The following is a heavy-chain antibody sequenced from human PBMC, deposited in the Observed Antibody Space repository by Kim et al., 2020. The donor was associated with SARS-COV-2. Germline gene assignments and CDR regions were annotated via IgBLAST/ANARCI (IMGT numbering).Heavy chain of an antibody. D-gene: IGHD1-26*01. CDR2: ISYDGSNK. Sequence: GGSLRLSCEASGFTFNTYGMHWVRQAPGKGLEWVAVISYDGSNKYYADSVKGRFTISRDNSKNTLYLQMNSLRIEDTAVYYCAKSVSGGDFGYDYWGQGTLVTVSS. V-gene: IGHV3-30*18. J-gene: IGHJ4*02. CDR3: AKSVSGGDFGYDY. CDR1: GFTFNTYG.